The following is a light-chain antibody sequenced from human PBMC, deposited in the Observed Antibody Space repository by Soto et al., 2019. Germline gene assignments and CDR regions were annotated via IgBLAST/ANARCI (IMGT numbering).Light chain of an antibody. V-gene: IGLV2-14*01. J-gene: IGLJ1*01. CDR3: SSYTRSRTLV. CDR1: SSDVGGYNY. CDR2: EVS. Sequence: QSALAQPASVSGSPGQSITISCTGTSSDVGGYNYVSWYQQHPGKAPKLMIYEVSNRPSGVSNRFSGSKSGNTASLTISGLQAEDEADYYCSSYTRSRTLVVGTGTKVTV.